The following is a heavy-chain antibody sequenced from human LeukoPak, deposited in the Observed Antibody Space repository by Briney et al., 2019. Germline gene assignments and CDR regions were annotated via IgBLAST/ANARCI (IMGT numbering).Heavy chain of an antibody. J-gene: IGHJ6*03. CDR3: ARDDPRLVGYMDV. CDR1: GGSISSSSYY. CDR2: SYYSGNT. Sequence: SETLSLTCTVSGGSISSSSYYWGWIHQPPGKGLERSGSSYYSGNTFYNPSLKSRVTISVDTSKNQFSLKLSSLTAADTAVYYCARDDPRLVGYMDVWGKGTTVTVSS. D-gene: IGHD5-12*01. V-gene: IGHV4-39*07.